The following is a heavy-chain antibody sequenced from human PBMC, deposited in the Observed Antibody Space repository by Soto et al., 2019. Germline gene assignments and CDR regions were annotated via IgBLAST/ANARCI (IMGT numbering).Heavy chain of an antibody. CDR1: GFTFSSYS. CDR2: ISSSSSTI. Sequence: GGSLRLSCAASGFTFSSYSMNWVRQAPGKGLEWVSYISSSSSTIYYADSVKGRFTISRDNAKNSLYLQMNSLRAEDTAVYYCARDSRDCSGGSCYSNFDPWGQGTLVTVSS. V-gene: IGHV3-48*01. D-gene: IGHD2-15*01. CDR3: ARDSRDCSGGSCYSNFDP. J-gene: IGHJ5*02.